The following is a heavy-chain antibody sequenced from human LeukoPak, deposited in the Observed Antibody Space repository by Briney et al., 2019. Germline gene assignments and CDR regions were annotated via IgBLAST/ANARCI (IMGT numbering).Heavy chain of an antibody. J-gene: IGHJ3*02. D-gene: IGHD4-17*01. CDR2: IYTSGST. Sequence: PSETLSLTCTVSGGSISSYYWSWIRQPAGKGLEWIGRIYTSGSTNYNPSLKSRITISVDTSKNQFSLRLSSVTAADTAVYYCARDGDYPHAFDIWGQGTMVTVSS. CDR3: ARDGDYPHAFDI. V-gene: IGHV4-4*07. CDR1: GGSISSYY.